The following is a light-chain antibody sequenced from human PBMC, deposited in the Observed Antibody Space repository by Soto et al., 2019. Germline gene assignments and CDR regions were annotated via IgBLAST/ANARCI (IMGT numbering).Light chain of an antibody. Sequence: DIQMTQSPSSLSASVGDRVTITCRASQGISNYLAWYQQRPVRVPKLLIYAASTLQSGVPSRFSGSGSGTDFTLTISSLQPEDVATYYCQKYLSALWTFGQGTRVEIK. CDR1: QGISNY. CDR2: AAS. J-gene: IGKJ1*01. V-gene: IGKV1-27*01. CDR3: QKYLSALWT.